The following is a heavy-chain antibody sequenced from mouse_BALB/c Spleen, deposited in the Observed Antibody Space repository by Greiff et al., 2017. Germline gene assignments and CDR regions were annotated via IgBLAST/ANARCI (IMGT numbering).Heavy chain of an antibody. CDR1: GFSLTSYG. D-gene: IGHD2-3*01. CDR2: IWAGGST. Sequence: VQVVESGPGLVAPSQSLSITCTVSGFSLTSYGVHWVRQPPGKGLGWLGVIWAGGSTNYNSALMSRLSISKDNSKSQVFLKMNSLQTDDTAMYYCARDEGMIFYAMDYWGQGTSVTVSS. CDR3: ARDEGMIFYAMDY. J-gene: IGHJ4*01. V-gene: IGHV2-9*02.